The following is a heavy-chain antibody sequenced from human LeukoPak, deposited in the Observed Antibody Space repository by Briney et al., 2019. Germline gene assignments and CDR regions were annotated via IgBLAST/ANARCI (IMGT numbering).Heavy chain of an antibody. CDR2: ISSGSSTI. CDR1: GFTFRTYS. J-gene: IGHJ4*02. V-gene: IGHV3-48*01. Sequence: GRSLRLSCAASGFTFRTYSMNSVRQAPGKGLEWVSHISSGSSTIDYADSVKGRFTISRDNAKNSLYLQMNSLRAEDTAVYYCARDTIAVTAQYYFDYWGQGTLVTVSS. CDR3: ARDTIAVTAQYYFDY. D-gene: IGHD6-19*01.